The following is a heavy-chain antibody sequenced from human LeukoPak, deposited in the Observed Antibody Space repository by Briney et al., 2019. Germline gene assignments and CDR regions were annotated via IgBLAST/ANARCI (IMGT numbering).Heavy chain of an antibody. CDR3: AKADTVAGFDY. D-gene: IGHD5-12*01. J-gene: IGHJ4*02. CDR2: ISGSGGST. Sequence: GGSLRLSCAASGFTFSSYAMHWVRQAPRKGLEWVSAISGSGGSTYYADSVKGRFTISRDNSKNTLYLQMNSLRAEDTAVYYCAKADTVAGFDYWGQGTLVTVSS. CDR1: GFTFSSYA. V-gene: IGHV3-23*01.